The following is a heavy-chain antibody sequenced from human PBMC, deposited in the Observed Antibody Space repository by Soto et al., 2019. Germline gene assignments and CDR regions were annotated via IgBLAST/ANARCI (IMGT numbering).Heavy chain of an antibody. CDR2: INAGSGNT. D-gene: IGHD3-3*02. V-gene: IGHV1-3*01. J-gene: IGHJ3*02. Sequence: ASVKVSCNATGYTFSAYTMNWVRQAPGQSVEWMGWINAGSGNTKYSQNFQGRVSNTRDTSASTVYMELTGLTSEDTAVYYCARDTETLGPRANDALDIWGQGTMVTVSS. CDR3: ARDTETLGPRANDALDI. CDR1: GYTFSAYT.